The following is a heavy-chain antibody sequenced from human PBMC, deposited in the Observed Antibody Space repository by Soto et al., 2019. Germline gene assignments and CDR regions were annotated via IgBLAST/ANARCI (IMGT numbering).Heavy chain of an antibody. CDR1: GGTFSSYA. CDR2: SIPIFGTA. D-gene: IGHD6-25*01. CDR3: ASVVAAKTDYYYYGMDF. V-gene: IGHV1-69*01. Sequence: QVQLVQSGAEVKKPGSSVKVSCKASGGTFSSYAISWVRQAPGQGLEWMGGSIPIFGTANYAQKLQGRVTITAGESTSTAYMELNSLGSEHTAGYYCASVVAAKTDYYYYGMDFWGQGTTVTVSS. J-gene: IGHJ6*02.